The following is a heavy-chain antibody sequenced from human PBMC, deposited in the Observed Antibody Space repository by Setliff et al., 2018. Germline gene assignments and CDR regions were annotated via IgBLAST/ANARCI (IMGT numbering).Heavy chain of an antibody. Sequence: SVKVSCKASGGTFSSYAISWVRQAPGQGLEWMGGIIPIFGTAKYAQKFQGRVTITADESTSTAYMELSSLRSEDTAVYYCARDNWIFGVELPHYYYMDVWGKGTTVTVSS. D-gene: IGHD3-3*01. V-gene: IGHV1-69*13. CDR2: IIPIFGTA. CDR1: GGTFSSYA. CDR3: ARDNWIFGVELPHYYYMDV. J-gene: IGHJ6*03.